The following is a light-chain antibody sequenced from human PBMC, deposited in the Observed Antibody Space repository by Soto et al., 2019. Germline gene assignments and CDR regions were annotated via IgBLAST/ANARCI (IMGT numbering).Light chain of an antibody. V-gene: IGLV2-23*01. CDR3: CSYAGSIPYV. J-gene: IGLJ1*01. Sequence: QSVLTQPASVSGSPGQSITISCTGTSSDVGSYNLVSWYQQHPGKAPKLMIYEGSKRPSGVSNGFSGSKSGNTASLTISGLQAEDEADYYCCSYAGSIPYVFGPGTKLTVL. CDR1: SSDVGSYNL. CDR2: EGS.